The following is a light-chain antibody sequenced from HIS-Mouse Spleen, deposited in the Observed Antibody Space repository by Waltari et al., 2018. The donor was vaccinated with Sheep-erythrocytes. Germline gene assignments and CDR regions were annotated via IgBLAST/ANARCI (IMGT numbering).Light chain of an antibody. V-gene: IGLV2-23*01. CDR3: CSYAGSSTPWV. Sequence: QSALTQPASVSGSPGQSITISCPATRSAVWLYNLVFWYQQHPGKAPKLMIYEGSKLPSGVSKRFSGSKSGNTASLTISGLQAEDEADYYCCSYAGSSTPWVFGGGTKLTVL. CDR1: RSAVWLYNL. CDR2: EGS. J-gene: IGLJ3*02.